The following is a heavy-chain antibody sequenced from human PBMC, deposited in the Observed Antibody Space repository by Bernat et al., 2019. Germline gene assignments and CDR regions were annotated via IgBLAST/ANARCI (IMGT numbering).Heavy chain of an antibody. V-gene: IGHV1-2*04. Sequence: QVQLVQSGAEVKKPGASVKVSCKASGYTFTGYYMHWVRQAPGQGLGWMGWINPNSGGTNYAQKFQGWVTMTSDTSISTAYMELSRLRSDDTAVYYCARDLSYSSSWGEYYFDYWGQGTLVTVSS. CDR2: INPNSGGT. CDR3: ARDLSYSSSWGEYYFDY. CDR1: GYTFTGYY. J-gene: IGHJ4*02. D-gene: IGHD6-6*01.